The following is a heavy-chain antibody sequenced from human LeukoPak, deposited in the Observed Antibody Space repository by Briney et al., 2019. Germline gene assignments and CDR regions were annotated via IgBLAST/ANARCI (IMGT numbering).Heavy chain of an antibody. D-gene: IGHD3-10*01. CDR1: GFTFSSYS. J-gene: IGHJ4*02. Sequence: GGSLRLSCAASGFTFSSYSMNWVRQAPGKGLEWVSSISSSSSYIYYADSVKGRFTISRDNAKNSLYLQMNSLRVEDTAVYYCARDRRLTMFDYWGQGTLVTVSS. CDR3: ARDRRLTMFDY. V-gene: IGHV3-21*01. CDR2: ISSSSSYI.